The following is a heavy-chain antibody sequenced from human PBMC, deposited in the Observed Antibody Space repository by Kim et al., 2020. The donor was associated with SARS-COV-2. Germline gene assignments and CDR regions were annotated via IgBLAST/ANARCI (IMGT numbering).Heavy chain of an antibody. V-gene: IGHV4-39*01. CDR2: IYYSVST. D-gene: IGHD3-3*01. CDR1: GGSISSSSYY. CDR3: ASFSSKDL. J-gene: IGHJ4*02. Sequence: SETLSLTCTVSGGSISSSSYYWGWIRQPPGKGLEWIGSIYYSVSTYYNPSLKSRVTISVDTSKNQFSLKLSSVTAADTAVYYCASFSSKDLWGQGTLVTVSS.